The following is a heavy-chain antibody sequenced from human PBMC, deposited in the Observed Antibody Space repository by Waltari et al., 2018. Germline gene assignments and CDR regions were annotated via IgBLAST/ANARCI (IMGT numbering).Heavy chain of an antibody. D-gene: IGHD3-10*01. Sequence: QLVESGGALVQPGGFRRLSCAASGFPFSSSSMNWVRQAPGKGLEWVSHITSSSTSILYADSVEGRFTISRDNAKKSLYLQMDSLRADDTAVYFCATYIQRGPDFWGQGTLVTVSS. V-gene: IGHV3-48*04. J-gene: IGHJ4*02. CDR1: GFPFSSSS. CDR2: ITSSSTSI. CDR3: ATYIQRGPDF.